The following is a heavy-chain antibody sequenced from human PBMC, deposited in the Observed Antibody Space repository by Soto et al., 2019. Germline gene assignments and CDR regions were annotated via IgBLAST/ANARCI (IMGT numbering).Heavy chain of an antibody. J-gene: IGHJ4*02. Sequence: SETLSLTCAVSGYSISSGYYWGWIRQPPGKGLEWIGSIYHSGSTYYNPSLKSRVTISVDTSKNQFSLKLSSVTAADTAVYYCASLFRGSRFNWGQGTLVTVSS. CDR3: ASLFRGSRFN. D-gene: IGHD3-10*01. CDR2: IYHSGST. CDR1: GYSISSGYY. V-gene: IGHV4-38-2*01.